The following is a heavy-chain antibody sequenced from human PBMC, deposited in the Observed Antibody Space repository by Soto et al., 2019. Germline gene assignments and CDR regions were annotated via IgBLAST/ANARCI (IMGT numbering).Heavy chain of an antibody. CDR2: ISSSSSYI. Sequence: EVQLVESGGGLVKPGGSLRLSCAASGFTFSSYSMNWVRQAPGKGLEWVSSISSSSSYIYYADSVKGRFTISRDNAKNSLYLQMNSLRAEDTAGYYCARVSTAYYYGMDVWGQGTTVTVSS. CDR3: ARVSTAYYYGMDV. CDR1: GFTFSSYS. J-gene: IGHJ6*02. V-gene: IGHV3-21*01.